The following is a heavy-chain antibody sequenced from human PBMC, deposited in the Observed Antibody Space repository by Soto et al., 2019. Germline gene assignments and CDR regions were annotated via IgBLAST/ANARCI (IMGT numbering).Heavy chain of an antibody. Sequence: ASVKVSCKASGGTFSSYTISWVRQAPGQGLEWMGRIIPILGIANYAQKFQGRVTITADKSTSTAYMELSSLRSEDTAVYYCAHARLISGYDKKDAFDIWGQGTMVTVSS. CDR1: GGTFSSYT. V-gene: IGHV1-69*02. CDR2: IIPILGIA. D-gene: IGHD5-12*01. J-gene: IGHJ3*02. CDR3: AHARLISGYDKKDAFDI.